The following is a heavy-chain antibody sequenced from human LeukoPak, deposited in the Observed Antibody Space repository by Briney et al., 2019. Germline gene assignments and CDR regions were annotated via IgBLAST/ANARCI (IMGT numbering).Heavy chain of an antibody. J-gene: IGHJ4*02. D-gene: IGHD3-10*01. CDR3: ARGDRVTMVRGVTPFDY. CDR1: GYTFTGYY. Sequence: ASVKVSCKASGYTFTGYYMHWVRQAPGQGLEWMGWINPNSGGTNCAQKFQGRVTMTRDTSISTAYMELSRLRSDDTAVYYCARGDRVTMVRGVTPFDYWGQGTLVTVSS. CDR2: INPNSGGT. V-gene: IGHV1-2*02.